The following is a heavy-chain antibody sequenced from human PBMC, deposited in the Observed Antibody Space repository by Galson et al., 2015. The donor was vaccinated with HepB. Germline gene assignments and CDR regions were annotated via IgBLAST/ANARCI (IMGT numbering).Heavy chain of an antibody. CDR1: GGSISSYY. Sequence: ETLSLTCTVSGGSISSYYWSWIRQPPGKGLEWIGYIYFSGSTNYNPSLKSRVTISVDTSKNQFSLKLSSVTAADTAVYYCARQDIGHYYDSSAIKIWGQGTMVTVSS. V-gene: IGHV4-59*08. D-gene: IGHD3-22*01. J-gene: IGHJ3*02. CDR2: IYFSGST. CDR3: ARQDIGHYYDSSAIKI.